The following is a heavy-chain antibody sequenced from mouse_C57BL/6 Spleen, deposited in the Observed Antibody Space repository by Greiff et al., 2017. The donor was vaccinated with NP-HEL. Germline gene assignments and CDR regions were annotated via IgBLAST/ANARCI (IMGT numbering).Heavy chain of an antibody. D-gene: IGHD2-3*01. J-gene: IGHJ4*01. CDR3: ARERVTKLRNAMDY. V-gene: IGHV1-39*01. Sequence: LQESGPELVKPGASVKISCKASGYSFTDYNMNWVKQSNGKSLEWIGVINPNYGTTSYNQKFKGKATLTVDQSSSTAYIQLNSLTSEDSAVYYCARERVTKLRNAMDYWGQGTSVTVSS. CDR2: INPNYGTT. CDR1: GYSFTDYN.